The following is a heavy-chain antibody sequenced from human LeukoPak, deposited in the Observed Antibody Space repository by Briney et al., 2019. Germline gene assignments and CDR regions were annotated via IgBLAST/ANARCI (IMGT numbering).Heavy chain of an antibody. CDR2: ISAYNGNT. Sequence: ASVKVSRKASGYTFTSYGISWVRQAPGQGLEWMGWISAYNGNTNYAQKLQGRVTMTTDTSTSTAYMELRSLRSEDTAVYYCARGSVIAAASVSFDPWGQGTLVTVSS. J-gene: IGHJ5*02. CDR3: ARGSVIAAASVSFDP. V-gene: IGHV1-18*01. D-gene: IGHD6-13*01. CDR1: GYTFTSYG.